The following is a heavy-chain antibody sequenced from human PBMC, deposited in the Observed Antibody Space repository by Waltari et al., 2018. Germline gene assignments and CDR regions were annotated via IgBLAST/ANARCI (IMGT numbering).Heavy chain of an antibody. CDR2: IRNDGSSK. D-gene: IGHD3-10*01. CDR3: AKDTSYYTSGTHYYYFDY. V-gene: IGHV3-30*02. Sequence: QVQLVESGGGVVQPGGSLRLSCGASGFTFSSYGIHWVRQAPGKGLEWVAFIRNDGSSKYYADSVKGRFTISRDNSKNTVYLQMNSLRAEDTAVYSCAKDTSYYTSGTHYYYFDYWGQGTLVTVSS. J-gene: IGHJ4*02. CDR1: GFTFSSYG.